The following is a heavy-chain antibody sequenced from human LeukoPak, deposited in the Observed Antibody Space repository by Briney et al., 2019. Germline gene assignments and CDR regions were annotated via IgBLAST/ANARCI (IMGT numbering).Heavy chain of an antibody. D-gene: IGHD3-22*01. CDR1: GYTFTGYY. J-gene: IGHJ3*02. Sequence: SSVKVSCKASGYTFTGYYMHWVRQAPGQGLEWMGRINPNSGGTNYAQKFQGGVTMTRDTSISTAYMELSRLRSDDTAVYYCARGYYYDIGAFDIWGQGTMVTVSS. V-gene: IGHV1-2*06. CDR2: INPNSGGT. CDR3: ARGYYYDIGAFDI.